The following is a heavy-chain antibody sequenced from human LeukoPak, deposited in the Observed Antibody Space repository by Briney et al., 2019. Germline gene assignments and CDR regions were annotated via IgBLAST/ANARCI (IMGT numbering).Heavy chain of an antibody. J-gene: IGHJ4*02. D-gene: IGHD4-23*01. CDR2: ISAYNGNT. CDR3: ARNDYGGNNFDY. Sequence: ASVEVSCKASGYTFTSYGISWVRQAPGQGLEWMGWISAYNGNTNYAQKLQGRVTMTTDTSTSTAYMELRSLRSDDTAAYYCARNDYGGNNFDYWGQGTLVTVSP. V-gene: IGHV1-18*01. CDR1: GYTFTSYG.